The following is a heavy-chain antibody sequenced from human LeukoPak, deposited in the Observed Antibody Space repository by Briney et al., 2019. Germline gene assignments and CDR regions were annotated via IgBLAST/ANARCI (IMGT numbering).Heavy chain of an antibody. Sequence: SETLSLTCAVSGYSISSGYYWGWIRQPPGKGLEWIGCIYHSGSTYYNPSLKSRVTISVDTSKNQFSLKLSSVTAADTAVYYCAKDLVRWPKGYYYYMDVWGKGTTVTVSS. J-gene: IGHJ6*03. V-gene: IGHV4-38-2*02. D-gene: IGHD2-15*01. CDR2: IYHSGST. CDR3: AKDLVRWPKGYYYYMDV. CDR1: GYSISSGYY.